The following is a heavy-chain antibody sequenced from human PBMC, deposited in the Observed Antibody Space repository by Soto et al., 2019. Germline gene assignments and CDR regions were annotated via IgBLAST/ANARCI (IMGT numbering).Heavy chain of an antibody. J-gene: IGHJ6*02. CDR2: IWYDGSNK. V-gene: IGHV3-33*01. CDR1: GFTFSSYG. Sequence: HPGGSLRLSCAASGFTFSSYGMHWVRQAPGKGLEWVAVIWYDGSNKYYADSVKGRFTISRDNSKNTLYLQMNSLRAEDTAVYYCAREGVYGYSYEYYYYGMDVWGQGTTVTVSS. CDR3: AREGVYGYSYEYYYYGMDV. D-gene: IGHD5-18*01.